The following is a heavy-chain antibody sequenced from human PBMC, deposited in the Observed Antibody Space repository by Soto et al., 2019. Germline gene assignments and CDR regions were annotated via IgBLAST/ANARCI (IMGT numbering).Heavy chain of an antibody. D-gene: IGHD3-3*01. CDR2: ISSSGSTI. CDR1: GFTFSSYE. V-gene: IGHV3-48*03. Sequence: PGGSLRLSCAASGFTFSSYEMNWVRQAPGKGLEWVSYISSSGSTIYYADSVKGRFTISRDNAKYSLYLQMNSLRAEDTAVYYCARSARAYYDFWSGYRDPDYYYGMDVWGQGTTVTVSS. J-gene: IGHJ6*02. CDR3: ARSARAYYDFWSGYRDPDYYYGMDV.